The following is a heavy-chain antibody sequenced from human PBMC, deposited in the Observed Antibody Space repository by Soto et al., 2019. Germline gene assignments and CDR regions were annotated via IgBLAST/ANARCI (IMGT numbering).Heavy chain of an antibody. CDR1: GYTFTSYG. CDR3: ARDFYYDSSGYYNDYFDY. Sequence: AASVKVSCKASGYTFTSYGISWVRQAPGQGLEWMGWISGNNENTNYAQKLQGKVTITTDTSTSTAFIEMRNLRTDDTAVYYCARDFYYDSSGYYNDYFDYWGQGTLVTVSS. D-gene: IGHD3-22*01. J-gene: IGHJ4*02. V-gene: IGHV1-18*01. CDR2: ISGNNENT.